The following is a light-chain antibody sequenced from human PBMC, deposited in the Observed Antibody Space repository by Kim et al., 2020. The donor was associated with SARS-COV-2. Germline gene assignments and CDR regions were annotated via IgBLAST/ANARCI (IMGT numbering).Light chain of an antibody. CDR2: GKN. CDR1: RLRSYY. Sequence: VLGQTVRITCQGDRLRSYYASWYQQKPGQAPVLVIYGKNNRPSGIPDRFSGSSSGNTASLTITGAQAEDEADYYCNSRDSSGNHLVFGTGTKSPS. CDR3: NSRDSSGNHLV. J-gene: IGLJ1*01. V-gene: IGLV3-19*01.